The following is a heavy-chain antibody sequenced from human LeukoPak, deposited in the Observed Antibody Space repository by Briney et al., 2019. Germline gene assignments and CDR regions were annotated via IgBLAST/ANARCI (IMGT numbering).Heavy chain of an antibody. CDR3: AKDAGGVLRFLEWFQSGNWFDP. CDR2: ISSSSKTI. CDR1: GFTFSSYN. J-gene: IGHJ5*02. D-gene: IGHD3-3*01. Sequence: GGSLRLSCAASGFTFSSYNMNWVRQAPGKGLEWVSYISSSSKTIYYADSVKGRFTISRDNAKNSLYLQMNSLRAEDTAVYYCAKDAGGVLRFLEWFQSGNWFDPWGQGTLVTVSS. V-gene: IGHV3-48*01.